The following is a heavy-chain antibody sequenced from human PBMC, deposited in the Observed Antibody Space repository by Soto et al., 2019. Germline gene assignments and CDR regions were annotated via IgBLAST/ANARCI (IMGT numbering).Heavy chain of an antibody. V-gene: IGHV3-23*01. Sequence: PGGSLRLSCAASGFTFSSYAMSWVRQAPGKGLEWVSAISGSGGSTYYADSVKGRVTISRDNSKNTLYLQMTSLRAEETAVYYCAKDVSGDGYKPLYFDYWGQGTLVTVSS. CDR3: AKDVSGDGYKPLYFDY. CDR2: ISGSGGST. CDR1: GFTFSSYA. D-gene: IGHD5-12*01. J-gene: IGHJ4*02.